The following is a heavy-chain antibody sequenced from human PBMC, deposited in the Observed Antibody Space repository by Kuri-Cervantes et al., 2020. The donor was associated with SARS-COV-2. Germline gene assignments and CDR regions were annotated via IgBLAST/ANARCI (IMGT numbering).Heavy chain of an antibody. V-gene: IGHV4-34*01. CDR3: ARDVLFGYNWFDP. J-gene: IGHJ5*02. Sequence: GSLRLSCAVYGGSFSGYYWSWVRQPPGKGLEWIGEISHGGSTNYNSSLKSRVTISVDTSKNQFSLKLSSVTAADTAVYYCARDVLFGYNWFDPWGQGTLVTVSS. CDR1: GGSFSGYY. CDR2: ISHGGST. D-gene: IGHD2-21*01.